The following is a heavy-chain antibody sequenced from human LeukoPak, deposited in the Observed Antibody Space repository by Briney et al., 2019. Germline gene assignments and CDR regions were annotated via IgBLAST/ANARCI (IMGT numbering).Heavy chain of an antibody. V-gene: IGHV3-23*01. D-gene: IGHD2-2*01. J-gene: IGHJ4*02. CDR1: GFTFSTYA. CDR3: AKPQTSQSTSPFF. CDR2: ISGSGDT. Sequence: PGGSLRLSCAASGFTFSTYAMTWVRQVPGKGLECVSIISGSGDTYYADSVKGRFIISRVNSKNTLFLQMNGLRAEDTAVYYCAKPQTSQSTSPFFWGQGTLVTVSS.